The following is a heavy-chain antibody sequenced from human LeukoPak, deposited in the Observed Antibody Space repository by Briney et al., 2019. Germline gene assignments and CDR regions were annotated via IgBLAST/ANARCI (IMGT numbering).Heavy chain of an antibody. Sequence: PSQTLSLTCTVSGCSISSGRYYWSWIRQPAGQGGEGIGRIYPSGSTNYNPYLKSRVTISVDTSKNQFSLKLSSVTDADTAVYYCARDDSSGYHYYYYMDVWGQGTTVTVSS. CDR3: ARDDSSGYHYYYYMDV. D-gene: IGHD3-22*01. CDR2: IYPSGST. V-gene: IGHV4-61*02. CDR1: GCSISSGRYY. J-gene: IGHJ6*03.